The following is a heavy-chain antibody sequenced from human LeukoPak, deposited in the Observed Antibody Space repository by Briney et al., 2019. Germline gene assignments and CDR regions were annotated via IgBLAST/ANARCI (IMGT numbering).Heavy chain of an antibody. V-gene: IGHV1-18*01. J-gene: IGHJ4*02. D-gene: IGHD3-22*01. CDR3: ARGPYYYDSSGYYMY. CDR2: ISAYNGNT. Sequence: ASVKVSCKASGYTFTGYGISWVPQAPRQGLEWMGWISAYNGNTNYAQKLQGRVTMTTDTSTSTAYMELRSLRSEDTAVYYCARGPYYYDSSGYYMYWGQGTLVTVSS. CDR1: GYTFTGYG.